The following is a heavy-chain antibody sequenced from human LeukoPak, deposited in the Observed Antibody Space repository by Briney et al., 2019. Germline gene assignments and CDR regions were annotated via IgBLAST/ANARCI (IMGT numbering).Heavy chain of an antibody. CDR2: INPAGSVT. D-gene: IGHD3-16*01. Sequence: PGGSLRLSCSASGFTISSYWMHWVRQPPGKGLVWVSRINPAGSVTNHADSMRGRFTISRDTATNTLYLEMNSLRAEDTAVYYCSRDFVGAEDYWGQGTLVTVSS. J-gene: IGHJ4*02. CDR3: SRDFVGAEDY. CDR1: GFTISSYW. V-gene: IGHV3-74*01.